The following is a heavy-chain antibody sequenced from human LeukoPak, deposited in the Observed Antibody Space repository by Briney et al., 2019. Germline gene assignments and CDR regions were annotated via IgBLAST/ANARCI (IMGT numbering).Heavy chain of an antibody. Sequence: SETLSLTCTVSGGSISSYYWSWIRQPPGKGLEWIGYIYYSGSTYYNPSLKSRVTISVDRSKNQFSLKLSSVTAADTAVYYCASGYCSSTSCYEFDPWGQGTLVTVSS. D-gene: IGHD2-2*03. CDR1: GGSISSYY. V-gene: IGHV4-59*12. J-gene: IGHJ5*02. CDR2: IYYSGST. CDR3: ASGYCSSTSCYEFDP.